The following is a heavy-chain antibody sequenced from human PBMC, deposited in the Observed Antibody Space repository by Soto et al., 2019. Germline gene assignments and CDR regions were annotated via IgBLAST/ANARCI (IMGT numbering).Heavy chain of an antibody. CDR1: GGSISSYY. V-gene: IGHV4-59*01. Sequence: SETLSLTCTVSGGSISSYYWSWIRQPPGKGLEWIGYIYYSGSTNYNPSLKSRVTISVDTSKNQFSLKLSSVTATDTAVYYCARDITVSSWSVAYNWFDPWGQGTLVTVSS. J-gene: IGHJ5*02. D-gene: IGHD6-13*01. CDR3: ARDITVSSWSVAYNWFDP. CDR2: IYYSGST.